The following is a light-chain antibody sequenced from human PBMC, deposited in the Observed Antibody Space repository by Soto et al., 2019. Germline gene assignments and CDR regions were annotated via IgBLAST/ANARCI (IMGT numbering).Light chain of an antibody. J-gene: IGLJ1*01. CDR3: GTWDSSLSVFV. CDR1: SSNIGKNY. V-gene: IGLV1-51*02. CDR2: EDN. Sequence: QSVLTQPPSVSAAPGQKVTFSCSGSSSNIGKNYVSWYQQVPGTAPKLLIYEDNKRRSGIPDRFSGSKSGTSATLGITGRQTWDEADYYCGTWDSSLSVFVFGTGTKLTVL.